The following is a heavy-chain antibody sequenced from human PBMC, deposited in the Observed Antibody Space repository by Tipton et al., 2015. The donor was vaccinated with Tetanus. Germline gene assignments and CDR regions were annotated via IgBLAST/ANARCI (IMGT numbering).Heavy chain of an antibody. CDR1: GGSISGSSYY. CDR2: IYYSGST. CDR3: ARDQGGGRVVRLNWFDP. J-gene: IGHJ5*02. Sequence: TLSLTCSVSGGSISGSSYYWSWIRQPPGKALEWIGSIYYSGSTFYHPSLQSRVTISVDTSKNQFSLKMNSVTAADTAVYYCARDQGGGRVVRLNWFDPWGQGMLVTVSS. D-gene: IGHD6-6*01. V-gene: IGHV4-39*07.